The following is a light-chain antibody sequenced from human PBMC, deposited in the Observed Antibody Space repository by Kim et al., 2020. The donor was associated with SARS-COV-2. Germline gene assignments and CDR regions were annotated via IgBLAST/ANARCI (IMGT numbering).Light chain of an antibody. V-gene: IGKV1-17*01. CDR3: LQHSTYPLT. CDR2: AAF. Sequence: SSSGGDRVPITCRASQDIRNDLGWYQQKPGKAPKRLIYAAFSLQSGVPSRFSGTGSGTEFTLTITSLQPEDFATYYCLQHSTYPLTFGGGTKVEI. CDR1: QDIRND. J-gene: IGKJ4*01.